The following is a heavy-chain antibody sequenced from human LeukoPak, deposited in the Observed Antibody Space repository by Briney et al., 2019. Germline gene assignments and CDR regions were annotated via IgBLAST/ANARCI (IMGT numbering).Heavy chain of an antibody. CDR3: ARGVGYCSGGTCYSYYYGMDV. CDR2: IFYSGST. CDR1: GGSISSSGYY. Sequence: SETLSLTCTVSGGSISSSGYYWSWIRQHPGKGLEWIGYIFYSGSTNYNPSLKSRLSISVETDENQFSLRLRSVTAAETAVYYCARGVGYCSGGTCYSYYYGMDVWGQGTTVTVSS. J-gene: IGHJ6*02. D-gene: IGHD2-15*01. V-gene: IGHV4-31*03.